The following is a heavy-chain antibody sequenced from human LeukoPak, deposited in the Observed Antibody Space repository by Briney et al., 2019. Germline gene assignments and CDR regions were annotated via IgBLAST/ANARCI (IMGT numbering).Heavy chain of an antibody. D-gene: IGHD2-15*01. J-gene: IGHJ4*02. CDR3: TTEILGYCSGGSCYSGVY. Sequence: GGSLRLSCAASGFTFSNAWMSWVRQAPGKGLEWVGRIKSKTDGGTTDYAAPVEGRFTISGDDSKNTLYLQMNSLKTEDTAVYYCTTEILGYCSGGSCYSGVYWGQGTLVTVSS. V-gene: IGHV3-15*01. CDR1: GFTFSNAW. CDR2: IKSKTDGGTT.